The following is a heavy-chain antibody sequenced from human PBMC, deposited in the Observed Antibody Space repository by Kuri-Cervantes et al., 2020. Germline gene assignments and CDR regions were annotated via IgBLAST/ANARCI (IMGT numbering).Heavy chain of an antibody. V-gene: IGHV4-38-2*02. J-gene: IGHJ6*02. CDR1: GYSISGGHY. D-gene: IGHD3-10*01. Sequence: SQTLSLTCDVSGYSISGGHYWGWIRQPPGKGLEWIGSIYYSGSTYYNPSLKSRVTISVDTSKNQFSLKLSSVTAADTAVYYCAREGAYYSTLDVWGQGTTVTVSS. CDR2: IYYSGST. CDR3: AREGAYYSTLDV.